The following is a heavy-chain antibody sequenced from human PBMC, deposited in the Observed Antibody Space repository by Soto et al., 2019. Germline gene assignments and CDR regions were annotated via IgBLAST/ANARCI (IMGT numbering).Heavy chain of an antibody. CDR1: GFSLSTSGMC. V-gene: IGHV2-70*01. J-gene: IGHJ4*02. D-gene: IGHD6-13*01. CDR2: IDWDDDK. CDR3: ARTICPGIAAAPADY. Sequence: GSGPTLVNPTQTLTLTCTFSGFSLSTSGMCVSWIRQPPGKALEWLALIDWDDDKYYSTSLKTRLTISKDTSKNQVVLTMTNMDPVDSATYYCARTICPGIAAAPADYWGQGTLVTVYS.